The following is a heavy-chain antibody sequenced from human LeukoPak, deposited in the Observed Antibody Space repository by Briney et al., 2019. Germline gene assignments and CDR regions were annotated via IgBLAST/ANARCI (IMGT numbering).Heavy chain of an antibody. J-gene: IGHJ4*02. V-gene: IGHV4-59*01. CDR2: IYYSGST. Sequence: PSETLSLTCTVSGGSISSYYWSWIRKPPGKGLEWIGYIYYSGSTNYNPSLKSRVTISVDTSKNQFSLKQSSVTAADTAVYYCAIKTSVDADYWGQGTLVTVSS. D-gene: IGHD5-12*01. CDR3: AIKTSVDADY. CDR1: GGSISSYY.